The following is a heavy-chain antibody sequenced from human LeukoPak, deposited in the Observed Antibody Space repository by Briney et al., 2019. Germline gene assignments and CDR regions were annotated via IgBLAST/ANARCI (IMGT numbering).Heavy chain of an antibody. CDR2: IYYSGGT. J-gene: IGHJ4*02. V-gene: IGHV4-59*08. D-gene: IGHD1-26*01. CDR3: ARLGFSNGGSYLAPSDY. CDR1: GGSLSSYY. Sequence: SETLSLTCTVSGGSLSSYYRSWIRQPPGKGLEWIGYIYYSGGTNYNPSLKSRVTISVDTSKNQFSLKLSSVTAADTAVYYCARLGFSNGGSYLAPSDYWGQGTLVTVSS.